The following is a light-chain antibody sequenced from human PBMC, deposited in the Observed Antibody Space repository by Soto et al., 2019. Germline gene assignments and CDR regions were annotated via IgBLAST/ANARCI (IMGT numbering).Light chain of an antibody. V-gene: IGLV1-40*01. CDR3: QSYDSSLSVV. Sequence: QSVLTQPPSVSGAPGQRVTISCTGSSSNIGAGYDVHWYQRLPGTATKLLIYGNSNRPSGVPDRFSGSKSGTSASLAITGLQAEDEADYYCQSYDSSLSVVFGGGTKLTVL. J-gene: IGLJ2*01. CDR1: SSNIGAGYD. CDR2: GNS.